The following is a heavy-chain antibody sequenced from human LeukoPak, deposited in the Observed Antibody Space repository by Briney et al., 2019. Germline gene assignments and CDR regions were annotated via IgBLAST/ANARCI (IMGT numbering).Heavy chain of an antibody. Sequence: GASVKVSCKASGYTFTSYYMHWVRQAPGQGLEWMGIINPSGGSTSYAQKFQGRATMTRDTSTSTVYMELSSLRSEDTAVYYCARVDLWFGELGWGQGTLVTVSS. CDR3: ARVDLWFGELG. V-gene: IGHV1-46*01. J-gene: IGHJ4*02. CDR1: GYTFTSYY. CDR2: INPSGGST. D-gene: IGHD3-10*01.